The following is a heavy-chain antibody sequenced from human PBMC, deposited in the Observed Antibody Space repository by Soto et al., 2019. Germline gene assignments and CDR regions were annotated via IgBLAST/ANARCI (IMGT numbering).Heavy chain of an antibody. J-gene: IGHJ5*01. CDR2: IFYGGGT. CDR3: ARGRDHSNGFDS. D-gene: IGHD2-21*02. Sequence: PSETLSLTCVVSGGSMNSDDSAWTWIRQPPGKALEWIGYIFYGGGTYYIPSLESRLTMSVDRSKNQFSLNLTPVTAADTAVYYCARGRDHSNGFDSWGQGALVTVSS. V-gene: IGHV4-30-2*01. CDR1: GGSMNSDDSA.